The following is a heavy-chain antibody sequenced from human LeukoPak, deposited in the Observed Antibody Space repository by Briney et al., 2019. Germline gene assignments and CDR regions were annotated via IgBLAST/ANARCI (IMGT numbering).Heavy chain of an antibody. CDR2: ISGSNGYF. Sequence: GGSLRLSCAASGFTFRSYSLNWIRQAPGKGLEWVASISGSNGYFYYADSVKGRFTISRDNSKNTLYLQMNSLRAEDTAVYFCAKQAGWGGYFSFLPFDFWGRGTLVTVSS. V-gene: IGHV3-21*04. CDR3: AKQAGWGGYFSFLPFDF. CDR1: GFTFRSYS. J-gene: IGHJ4*02. D-gene: IGHD3-3*01.